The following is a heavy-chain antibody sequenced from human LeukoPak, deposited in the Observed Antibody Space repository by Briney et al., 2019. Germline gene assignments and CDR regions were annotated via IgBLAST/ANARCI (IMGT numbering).Heavy chain of an antibody. Sequence: GGSLRLSCAVSGITLSNYGMSWVRQAPGKGREWVAGISDSGGSTNYADSVKGRFTLSRDNPKNTLSLQMNSLRAEDTAVYFCAKRGVVSRVILVGFHKEAYYFDSWGQGALVTVSS. V-gene: IGHV3-23*01. J-gene: IGHJ4*02. CDR1: GITLSNYG. CDR2: ISDSGGST. CDR3: AKRGVVSRVILVGFHKEAYYFDS. D-gene: IGHD3-22*01.